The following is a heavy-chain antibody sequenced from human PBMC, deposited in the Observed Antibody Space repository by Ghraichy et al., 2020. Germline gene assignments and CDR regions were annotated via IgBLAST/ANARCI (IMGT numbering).Heavy chain of an antibody. CDR1: GGSISSGGYY. D-gene: IGHD3-16*01. CDR2: IYYSGST. CDR3: ARASKGSYDLLARPLFDY. Sequence: SETRSLTCTVSGGSISSGGYYWSWIRQHPGKGLEWIGYIYYSGSTYYNPSLKSRVTISVDTSKNQFSLKLSSVTAADTVVYYCARASKGSYDLLARPLFDYWGQGTLVTVSS. J-gene: IGHJ4*02. V-gene: IGHV4-31*03.